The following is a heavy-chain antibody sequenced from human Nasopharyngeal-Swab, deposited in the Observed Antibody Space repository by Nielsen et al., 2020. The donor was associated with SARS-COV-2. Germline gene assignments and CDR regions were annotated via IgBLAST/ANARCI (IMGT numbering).Heavy chain of an antibody. CDR3: ARIAVAALNDWYFDL. CDR1: GGSISSYY. D-gene: IGHD6-19*01. V-gene: IGHV4-59*01. J-gene: IGHJ2*01. CDR2: IYYSGST. Sequence: ESLKISCTVSGGSISSYYWSWIRQPPGKGLEWIGYIYYSGSTNYNPSLKSRVTISVDTSKNQFSLKLSSVTAADTAVYYCARIAVAALNDWYFDLWGRGTLVTVSS.